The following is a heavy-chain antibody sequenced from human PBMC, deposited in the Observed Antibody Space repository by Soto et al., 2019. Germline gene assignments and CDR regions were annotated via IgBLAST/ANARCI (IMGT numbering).Heavy chain of an antibody. CDR3: VRDLYRSATMPCLDH. V-gene: IGHV3-23*01. Sequence: PXGSLKLSCEASGFTFINYAMSWVRQSPGKGLEWVSSISDTGGDSYYADSMDGRFTVSRDNSKNTLYLQINSLRAEDTAIYYCVRDLYRSATMPCLDHSGQGALVTVSS. J-gene: IGHJ4*02. CDR2: ISDTGGDS. D-gene: IGHD1-1*01. CDR1: GFTFINYA.